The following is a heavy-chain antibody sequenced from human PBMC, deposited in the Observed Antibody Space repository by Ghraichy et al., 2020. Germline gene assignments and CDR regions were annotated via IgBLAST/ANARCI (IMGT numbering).Heavy chain of an antibody. CDR1: GGTFSSYA. J-gene: IGHJ4*02. CDR2: IIPIFGTA. V-gene: IGHV1-69*06. D-gene: IGHD5-18*01. CDR3: AITPIQLWGYYFDY. Sequence: TVSCKASGGTFSSYAISWVRQAPGQGLEWMGGIIPIFGTANYAQKFQGRVTITADKSTSTAYMELSSLRSEDTAVYYCAITPIQLWGYYFDYWGQGTLVTVSS.